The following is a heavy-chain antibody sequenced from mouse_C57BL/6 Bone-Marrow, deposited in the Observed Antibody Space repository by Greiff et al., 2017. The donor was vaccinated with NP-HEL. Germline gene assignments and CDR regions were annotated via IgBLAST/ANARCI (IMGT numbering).Heavy chain of an antibody. V-gene: IGHV1-81*01. D-gene: IGHD2-3*01. CDR2: IYPRSGNT. Sequence: QVQLKESGAELARPGASVKLSCKASGYTFTSYGISWVKQRTGQGLEWIGEIYPRSGNTYYNEKFKGKATLTADKSSSTAYMELRSLTSEDSVVYFCARMGVYDGYYPFAYWGQGTLVTVSA. CDR1: GYTFTSYG. CDR3: ARMGVYDGYYPFAY. J-gene: IGHJ3*01.